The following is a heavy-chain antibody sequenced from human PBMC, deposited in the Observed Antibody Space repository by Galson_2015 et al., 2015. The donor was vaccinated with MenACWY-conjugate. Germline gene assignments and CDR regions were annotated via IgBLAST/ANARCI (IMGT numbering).Heavy chain of an antibody. V-gene: IGHV4-59*08. CDR3: AKLRGNTLIMD. CDR1: GVSITAHY. CDR2: NYYSGGT. J-gene: IGHJ4*02. Sequence: LSLTCSVSGVSITAHYWSWIRQPPGKGLEWIGYNYYSGGTSYNPSLKSRVTISIDTSKNQFSLKLSSVTAADTAVYFCAKLRGNTLIMDWGQGTLVTVSS. D-gene: IGHD2-8*01.